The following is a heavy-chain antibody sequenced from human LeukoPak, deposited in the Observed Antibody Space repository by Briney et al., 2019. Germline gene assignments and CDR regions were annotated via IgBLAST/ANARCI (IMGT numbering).Heavy chain of an antibody. CDR1: GGSISSYY. CDR3: ARESAAAGIYYYYYMDV. D-gene: IGHD6-13*01. J-gene: IGHJ6*03. CDR2: IYYSGST. V-gene: IGHV4-59*01. Sequence: SETLSLTCTVSGGSISSYYWSWIRQPSGKGLEWIGYIYYSGSTNYNPSLKSRVTILVDTSENQFSLKLSSVTAADTAVYYCARESAAAGIYYYYYMDVWGKGATVTVSS.